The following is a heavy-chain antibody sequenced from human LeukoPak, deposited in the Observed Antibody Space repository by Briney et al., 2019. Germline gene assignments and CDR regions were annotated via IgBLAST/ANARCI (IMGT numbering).Heavy chain of an antibody. J-gene: IGHJ4*02. CDR1: GFTFSSYA. Sequence: GGSLRLSCAASGFTFSSYAMSWVRQAPGKGLEWVSAISGSGGSTYYADSVKGWFTISRDNSKNTLYLQMNSLRAEDTAVYYCARDPNYCSGGSCYLYYFDYWGQGTLVTVSS. CDR2: ISGSGGST. D-gene: IGHD2-15*01. V-gene: IGHV3-23*01. CDR3: ARDPNYCSGGSCYLYYFDY.